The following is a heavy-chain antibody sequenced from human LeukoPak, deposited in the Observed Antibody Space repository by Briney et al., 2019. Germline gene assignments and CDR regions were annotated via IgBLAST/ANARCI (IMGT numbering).Heavy chain of an antibody. D-gene: IGHD3-10*01. J-gene: IGHJ3*02. Sequence: GGSLRLSCAASGFTFDDYAMHWVRQAPGKGLEWVSGISWNSGTIDYADSVKGRFTIPRDNAKNSLYLQMNSLRAEDTALYYCAKAKRAGVVRGVPNAFDIWGQGTMVTVSS. CDR3: AKAKRAGVVRGVPNAFDI. V-gene: IGHV3-9*01. CDR2: ISWNSGTI. CDR1: GFTFDDYA.